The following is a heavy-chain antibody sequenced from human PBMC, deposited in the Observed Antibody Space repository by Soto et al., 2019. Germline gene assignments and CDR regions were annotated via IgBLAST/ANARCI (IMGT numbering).Heavy chain of an antibody. CDR2: IWYDGSNK. J-gene: IGHJ4*02. D-gene: IGHD3-22*01. Sequence: GGSLRLSCAASGFTFSSYGMHWVRQAPGKGLEWVAVIWYDGSNKYYADSVKGRFTISRDNSKNTLYLQMSSLRAEDTAVYYCARDSEPPQYYYDSSGYSPTDWGQGTLVTVSS. V-gene: IGHV3-33*01. CDR1: GFTFSSYG. CDR3: ARDSEPPQYYYDSSGYSPTD.